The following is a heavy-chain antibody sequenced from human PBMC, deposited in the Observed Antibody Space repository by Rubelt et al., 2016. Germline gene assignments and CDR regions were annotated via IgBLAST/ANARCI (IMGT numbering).Heavy chain of an antibody. CDR2: IDAGNGDT. D-gene: IGHD1-1*01. CDR3: ARDQLALYAFDI. Sequence: QVQLVQSGAEVKRPGASVKVSCKASGYPFATYAMHWVRQAPGHRLEWMGWIDAGNGDTKYSINLQGRVTFTRDTSTSTAYMELRSLRSDDTAVYFCARDQLALYAFDIWGQGTMVTVSS. V-gene: IGHV1-3*01. J-gene: IGHJ3*02. CDR1: GYPFATYA.